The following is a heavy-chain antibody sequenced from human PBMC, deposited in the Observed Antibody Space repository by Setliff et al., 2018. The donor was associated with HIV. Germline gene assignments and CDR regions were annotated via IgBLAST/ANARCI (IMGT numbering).Heavy chain of an antibody. CDR3: VRGGAIPEGDVFDV. V-gene: IGHV4-34*01. CDR1: NESLSESY. CDR2: VNQSGDT. Sequence: LSLTCAVYNESLSESYWSWIRQPPGKRLEWIGEVNQSGDTKSNPSLKSRVTISVDTSKKQFSLKLTSVTAADTALYYCVRGGAIPEGDVFDVWSLGKLGTVSS. J-gene: IGHJ3*01.